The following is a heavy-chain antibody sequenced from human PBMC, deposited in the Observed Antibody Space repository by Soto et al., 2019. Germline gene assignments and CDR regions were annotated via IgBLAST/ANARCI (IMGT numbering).Heavy chain of an antibody. V-gene: IGHV3-23*01. CDR3: AKDRRRGDYYYYGMDV. CDR2: ISGSGGST. D-gene: IGHD3-10*01. CDR1: GFTFSSYA. J-gene: IGHJ6*02. Sequence: PGGSLRLSCAASGFTFSSYAMSWVRQAPGKGLEWVSAISGSGGSTYYADSVKGRFTISRDNSKNTLYLQMNSLRAEDTAVYYCAKDRRRGDYYYYGMDVWGQGPLVTVS.